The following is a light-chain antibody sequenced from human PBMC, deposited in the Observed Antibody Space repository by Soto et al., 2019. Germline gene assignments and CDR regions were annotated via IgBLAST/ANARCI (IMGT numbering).Light chain of an antibody. V-gene: IGKV1-27*01. CDR3: RTYESAPAWT. CDR1: QGISTY. J-gene: IGKJ1*01. Sequence: DIQMTQSPSSLSASIGDRVTLTCRASQGISTYLAWYQQKPGKPPKPLISAATPLQSGDPSRFRGSGSGTEFTPSISGLQPEDMATYYCRTYESAPAWTFGQGTKVE. CDR2: AAT.